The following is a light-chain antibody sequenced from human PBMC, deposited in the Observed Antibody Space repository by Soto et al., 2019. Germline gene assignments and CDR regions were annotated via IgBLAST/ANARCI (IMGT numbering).Light chain of an antibody. CDR2: QVS. J-gene: IGKJ4*02. Sequence: VVMTQSPLSLPVTLGQPASISCRSNQSLVYSDGNTYVNWVQQGPGQSPRRLIYQVSNRDSGVPDRFRGSGSGTDFTRKISRVEAEDVGVYYRLQATHWPLPFRGGTKVEIK. V-gene: IGKV2-30*01. CDR3: LQATHWPLP. CDR1: QSLVYSDGNTY.